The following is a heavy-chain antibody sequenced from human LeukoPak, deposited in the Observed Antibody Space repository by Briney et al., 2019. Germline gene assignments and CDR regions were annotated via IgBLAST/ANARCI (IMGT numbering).Heavy chain of an antibody. CDR2: INPNSGGA. CDR3: ARRLVRYNYYYMDV. D-gene: IGHD6-19*01. V-gene: IGHV1-2*02. J-gene: IGHJ6*03. Sequence: GASVKVSCKASGYIFTGYYMHWVRQAPGQGLEWMGWINPNSGGANYAQKFQGRVTMTRATSTSPAYMELSSLRSDDTAVYYCARRLVRYNYYYMDVWGKGTTVTVSS. CDR1: GYIFTGYY.